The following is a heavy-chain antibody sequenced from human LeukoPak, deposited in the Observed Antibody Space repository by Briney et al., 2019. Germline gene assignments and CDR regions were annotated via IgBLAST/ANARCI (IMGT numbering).Heavy chain of an antibody. J-gene: IGHJ3*02. D-gene: IGHD2-15*01. CDR1: GYTFTDYH. CDR2: INPNTGGT. CDR3: ARDDAASATNAFDI. Sequence: ASVKVSCKASGYTFTDYHIHRVRQAPGQGLEWMGWINPNTGGTNYAQNFQGRVTMTRDTSITTSYMELSSLRSDDTAVYYCARDDAASATNAFDIWGQGTLVTVSS. V-gene: IGHV1-2*02.